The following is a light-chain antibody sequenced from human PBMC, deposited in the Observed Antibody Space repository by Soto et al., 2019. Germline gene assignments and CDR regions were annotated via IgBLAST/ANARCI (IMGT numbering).Light chain of an antibody. CDR2: QES. V-gene: IGKV1-9*01. CDR3: QQYKSYPRT. CDR1: QAITNN. Sequence: DIQSTYLSFFLSASVADRVTITGLASQAITNNLAWYQQKQGKPPSVIIYQESTLHSGVPARFSGSKSGTQCTLTIDSLKTEDGATYYCQQYKSYPRTFGGGTKVDIK. J-gene: IGKJ4*01.